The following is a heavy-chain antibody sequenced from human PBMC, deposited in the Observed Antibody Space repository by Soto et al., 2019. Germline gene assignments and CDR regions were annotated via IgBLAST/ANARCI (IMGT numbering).Heavy chain of an antibody. Sequence: QVPLVESGGGVVQPGRSLRLSCAASGFTFSSYAMHWVRQAPGKGLEWVAVISYDGSNKYYADSVKGRFTISRDNSKNTLYLQMNSLRAEDTAVYYCAIGPTYYYDSSGLDAFDIWGQGTMVTVSS. CDR3: AIGPTYYYDSSGLDAFDI. CDR2: ISYDGSNK. J-gene: IGHJ3*02. D-gene: IGHD3-22*01. CDR1: GFTFSSYA. V-gene: IGHV3-30-3*01.